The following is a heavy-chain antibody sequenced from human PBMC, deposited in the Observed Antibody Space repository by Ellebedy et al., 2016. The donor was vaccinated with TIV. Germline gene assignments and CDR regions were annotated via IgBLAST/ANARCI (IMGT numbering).Heavy chain of an antibody. J-gene: IGHJ5*02. CDR2: IYWNHYK. Sequence: SGPTLVKPTQTLTLTCAFSGFSFPSRGVGVGWIRQPPGPALSCLALIYWNHYKRYSPSLKNRLTITKDTSKNQAVLTMTNMDPVDTATYYCAHRLGYCTTANCYSDWFDPWGQGTLVTVSS. V-gene: IGHV2-5*01. CDR1: GFSFPSRGVG. CDR3: AHRLGYCTTANCYSDWFDP. D-gene: IGHD2-8*01.